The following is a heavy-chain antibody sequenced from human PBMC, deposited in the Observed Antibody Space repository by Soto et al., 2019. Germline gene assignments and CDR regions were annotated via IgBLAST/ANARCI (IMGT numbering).Heavy chain of an antibody. D-gene: IGHD3-9*01. J-gene: IGHJ6*02. Sequence: PGGSLRLSCAASGFTFSSYSMNWVRQAPGKGLEWVSSISSSSSYIYYADSVKGRFTISRDNAKNSLYLQMNSLRAEDTAVYYCAILDFQSSYGMDVWGQGTTVTVSS. CDR3: AILDFQSSYGMDV. V-gene: IGHV3-21*01. CDR1: GFTFSSYS. CDR2: ISSSSSYI.